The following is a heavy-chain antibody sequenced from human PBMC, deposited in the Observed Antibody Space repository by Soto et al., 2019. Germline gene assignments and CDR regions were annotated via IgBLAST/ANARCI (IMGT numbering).Heavy chain of an antibody. CDR1: GCSIRSTTYY. CDR3: ATHNWDLDP. J-gene: IGHJ1*01. D-gene: IGHD1-7*01. Sequence: SETLSLTCTVSGCSIRSTTYYWGWIRQPPGKGLEWIGSIYYSGTTYYNPSLKGRVTVSVDMSKNQFSLKLSSVTAADTAVYYCATHNWDLDPWGQGTLVTVSS. V-gene: IGHV4-39*01. CDR2: IYYSGTT.